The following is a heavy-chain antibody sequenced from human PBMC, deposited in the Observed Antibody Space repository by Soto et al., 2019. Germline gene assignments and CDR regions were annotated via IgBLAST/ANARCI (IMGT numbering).Heavy chain of an antibody. Sequence: SETLSLTCTVSGGSISSSSYYWGWIRQPPGKGLEWIGSIYFSGSTNYNPSLKSRVTISVYTSKNQFSLKLSSVTAADTAVYYCAREGIAAVTLDYWGQGTLVTVSS. J-gene: IGHJ4*02. CDR1: GGSISSSSYY. V-gene: IGHV4-39*07. CDR3: AREGIAAVTLDY. D-gene: IGHD6-13*01. CDR2: IYFSGST.